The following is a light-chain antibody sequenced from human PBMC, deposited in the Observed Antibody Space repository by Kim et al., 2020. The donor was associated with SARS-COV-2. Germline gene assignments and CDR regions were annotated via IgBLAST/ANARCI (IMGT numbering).Light chain of an antibody. CDR1: QSIRNW. CDR2: KAS. V-gene: IGKV1-5*03. Sequence: SASGGDRVTITCRASQSIRNWLAWYQLRPGKAPRLLVYKASTLETEVPSRFSGSGSGTEFTLTISSLQPDDFATYYCQQYITYSHTFGQGTKLEI. CDR3: QQYITYSHT. J-gene: IGKJ2*01.